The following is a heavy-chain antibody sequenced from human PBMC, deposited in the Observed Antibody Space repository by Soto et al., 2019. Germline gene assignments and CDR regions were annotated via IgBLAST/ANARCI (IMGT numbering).Heavy chain of an antibody. V-gene: IGHV5-10-1*04. CDR3: ARSRRGAYSSGWYSPSGYYNYGIDV. Sequence: PGESLKISCQGSGYSFTSYWISWVRQMPGKGLEWMGRIDPSDSYTKYSPSLQGQVTISADTSISTAYLQWTSLKASDTAMYYCARSRRGAYSSGWYSPSGYYNYGIDVWGQGTKVTVSS. J-gene: IGHJ6*02. CDR1: GYSFTSYW. CDR2: IDPSDSYT. D-gene: IGHD6-19*01.